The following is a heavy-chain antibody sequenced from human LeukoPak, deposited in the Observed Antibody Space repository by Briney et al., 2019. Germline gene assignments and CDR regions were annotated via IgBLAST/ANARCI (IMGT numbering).Heavy chain of an antibody. CDR1: GGSISGYY. D-gene: IGHD2-15*01. V-gene: IGHV4-4*07. Sequence: PSETLSLTCTVSGGSISGYYWRWIRQPAGKGLEWIGRIYVSASTNYNPSLKSRVTMSLDTSKDQFSLKLNSVTAADTAVYYCASGGGSWYFDLWGRGTLVTVSS. CDR2: IYVSAST. CDR3: ASGGGSWYFDL. J-gene: IGHJ2*01.